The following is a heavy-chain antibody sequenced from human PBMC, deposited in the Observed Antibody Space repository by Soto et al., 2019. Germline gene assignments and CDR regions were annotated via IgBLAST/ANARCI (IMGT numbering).Heavy chain of an antibody. J-gene: IGHJ4*02. CDR3: ARVYYYDSSGYYGPNGFDY. V-gene: IGHV1-46*01. Sequence: ASVKVSCKASGYTFTSYYMHWVRQAPGQGLEWMGIINPSGGSTSYAQKFQGRVTMTRDTSTSTVYMELSSPRSEGTAVYYCARVYYYDSSGYYGPNGFDYWGQGTLVTVSS. CDR2: INPSGGST. D-gene: IGHD3-22*01. CDR1: GYTFTSYY.